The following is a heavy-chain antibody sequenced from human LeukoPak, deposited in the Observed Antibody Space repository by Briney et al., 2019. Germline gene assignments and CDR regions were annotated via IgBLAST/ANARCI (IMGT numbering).Heavy chain of an antibody. CDR1: GGSFSGYY. CDR2: INHSGST. Sequence: SETLSLTCAVYGGSFSGYYWSWIRQPPGKGLEWIGEINHSGSTNYNPSLKSRVTISVDTPKNQFSLKLSSVTAADTAVYYCARGGVGYDSGGYYYEDYWGQGTLVTVSS. CDR3: ARGGVGYDSGGYYYEDY. D-gene: IGHD3-22*01. V-gene: IGHV4-34*01. J-gene: IGHJ4*02.